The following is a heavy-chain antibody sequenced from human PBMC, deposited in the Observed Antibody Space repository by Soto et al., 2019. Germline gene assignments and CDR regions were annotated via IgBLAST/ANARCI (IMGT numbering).Heavy chain of an antibody. Sequence: SETLSLTCTVFGGSISPYYWSWIRQPPGKGLEWIGYIYASGSTNYNPSLKSRLTISLDTSKNQFSLKLSSVTAADTALYYCTRSNWLDLWGQGILVTVSS. V-gene: IGHV4-59*01. CDR3: TRSNWLDL. CDR1: GGSISPYY. J-gene: IGHJ5*02. CDR2: IYASGST.